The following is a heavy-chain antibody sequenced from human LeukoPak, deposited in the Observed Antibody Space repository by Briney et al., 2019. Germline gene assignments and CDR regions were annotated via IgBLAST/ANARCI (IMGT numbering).Heavy chain of an antibody. Sequence: PGGSLRLSCAASGFTFSSYSMNWVRQAPGKGLEWVSSISSSSSYIYYADLVKGRFTISRDNAKNSLYLQMNSLRAEDTAVYYCARDFIVGANDWGQGTLVTVSS. CDR1: GFTFSSYS. CDR2: ISSSSSYI. D-gene: IGHD1-26*01. V-gene: IGHV3-21*01. CDR3: ARDFIVGAND. J-gene: IGHJ4*02.